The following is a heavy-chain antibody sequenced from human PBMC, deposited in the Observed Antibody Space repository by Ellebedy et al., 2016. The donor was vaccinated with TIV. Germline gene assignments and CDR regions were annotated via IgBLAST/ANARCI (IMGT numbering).Heavy chain of an antibody. V-gene: IGHV4-59*01. CDR3: AASESAGSDY. J-gene: IGHJ4*02. Sequence: MPSETLSLTCTASGGSFRNYYCTWIRQPPGKGLEWIGHMYYSGSSNYNPSLKSRVTMSIDTSKNQFSLKMSSVTAADTAVYYCAASESAGSDYWGPGTLVTVSS. CDR1: GGSFRNYY. CDR2: MYYSGSS. D-gene: IGHD6-13*01.